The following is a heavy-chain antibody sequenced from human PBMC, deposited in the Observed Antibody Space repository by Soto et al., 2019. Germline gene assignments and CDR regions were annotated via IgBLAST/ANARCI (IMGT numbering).Heavy chain of an antibody. CDR2: ISSSSSYI. D-gene: IGHD5-12*01. Sequence: GSLRLSCAASGFTFSSYSMNWVRQAPGKGLEWVSSISSSSSYIYYADSVKGRFTISRDNAKNSLYLQMNSLRAEDTAVYYCARDLSGYSGYDFDYWGQGTLVTVSS. CDR3: ARDLSGYSGYDFDY. CDR1: GFTFSSYS. J-gene: IGHJ4*02. V-gene: IGHV3-21*01.